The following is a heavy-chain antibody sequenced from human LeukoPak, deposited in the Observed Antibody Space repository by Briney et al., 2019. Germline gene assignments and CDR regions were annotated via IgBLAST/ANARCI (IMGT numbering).Heavy chain of an antibody. D-gene: IGHD3-22*01. Sequence: QPGGSLRLSCAASGFTFSSYEMNWVRQAPGKGLEWVSYISSSGSTIYYADSVKGRFTISRDNAKNSLYLQMNSLRAEDTAVYYCARGKAYYYDSSATICDYWGQGPLVTVSS. CDR1: GFTFSSYE. CDR3: ARGKAYYYDSSATICDY. CDR2: ISSSGSTI. J-gene: IGHJ4*02. V-gene: IGHV3-48*03.